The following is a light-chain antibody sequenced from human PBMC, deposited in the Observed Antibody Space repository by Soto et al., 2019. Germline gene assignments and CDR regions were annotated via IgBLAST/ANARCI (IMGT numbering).Light chain of an antibody. Sequence: EIVLTQSPGTLSLSQGESVTLSCRASQSVTSSSLAWYQQKPGQAPRLVIYGASSRATGIPDRFSGSGSGTDFTLTSNRLEPEDFAVYYCQHYGDSLWTFGQVTEVEIK. J-gene: IGKJ1*01. V-gene: IGKV3-20*01. CDR1: QSVTSSS. CDR2: GAS. CDR3: QHYGDSLWT.